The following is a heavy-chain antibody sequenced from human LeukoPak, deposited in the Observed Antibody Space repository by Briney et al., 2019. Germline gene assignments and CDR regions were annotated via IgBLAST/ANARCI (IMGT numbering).Heavy chain of an antibody. CDR1: GGSLTGYY. CDR2: VYYTGRT. Sequence: PSETLSLTCTVSGGSLTGYYWSWIRQPPGRGLEWIAYVYYTGRTLYNPSPESRVTISVDTPKTQISLKLTSVTAADTAVYYCARHMSVSYDAFDLWGRGTPVTVSS. D-gene: IGHD3-10*01. CDR3: ARHMSVSYDAFDL. J-gene: IGHJ3*01. V-gene: IGHV4-59*08.